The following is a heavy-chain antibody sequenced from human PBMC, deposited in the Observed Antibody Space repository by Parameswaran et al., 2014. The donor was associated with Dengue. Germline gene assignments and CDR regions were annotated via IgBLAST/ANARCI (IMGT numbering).Heavy chain of an antibody. Sequence: ESLKISCAASGFTFSSYSMNWVRQAPGKGLEWVSYISSSSSTIYYADSVKGRFTISRDNAKNSLYLQMNSLRDEDTAVYYCARDTFGYGSGSPYPIDYYFDYWGQGTLVTVSS. CDR1: GFTFSSYS. CDR2: ISSSSSTI. D-gene: IGHD3-10*01. V-gene: IGHV3-48*02. J-gene: IGHJ4*02. CDR3: ARDTFGYGSGSPYPIDYYFDY.